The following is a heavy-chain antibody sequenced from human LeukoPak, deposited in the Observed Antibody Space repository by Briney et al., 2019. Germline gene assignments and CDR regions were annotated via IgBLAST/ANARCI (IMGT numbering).Heavy chain of an antibody. CDR2: INAYNGNT. D-gene: IGHD2-15*01. CDR3: ARDIGYCSGGSCYSGPYYYYYYGMDV. CDR1: GYTFTSYG. J-gene: IGHJ6*02. V-gene: IGHV1-18*01. Sequence: ASVKVSCKASGYTFTSYGISWVRQAPGQGLEWMGWINAYNGNTNYAQKLQGRVTMTTDTSTSTAYMELRSLRSDDTAVYYCARDIGYCSGGSCYSGPYYYYYYGMDVWGQGTTVTVSS.